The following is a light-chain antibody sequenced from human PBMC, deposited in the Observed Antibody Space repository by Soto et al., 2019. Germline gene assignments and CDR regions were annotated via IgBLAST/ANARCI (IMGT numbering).Light chain of an antibody. CDR1: QGIRND. Sequence: DVEMSPSPSSLSASVGDRVTITCRASQGIRNDLAWYQQKPGKAPKRLIYDATSLQSGVPSRFSGSGSGTEFTLTISSLQPVDFATYHCLPHYTHPPIT. CDR2: DAT. J-gene: IGKJ5*01. CDR3: LPHYTHPPIT. V-gene: IGKV1-17*01.